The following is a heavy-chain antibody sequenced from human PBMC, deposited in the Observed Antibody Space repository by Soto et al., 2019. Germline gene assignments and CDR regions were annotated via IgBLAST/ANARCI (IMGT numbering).Heavy chain of an antibody. D-gene: IGHD3-10*01. CDR3: ARDTQLGRLDS. CDR2: LNSDGSAT. CDR1: GFTFSSYW. J-gene: IGHJ4*02. V-gene: IGHV3-74*01. Sequence: EVQLVESGGGVVQPGGSLRLSCAASGFTFSSYWMHWVRQAPGKGLVWVSRLNSDGSATTYADSVKGRFTISRDNVKNTLYLHMNSLIAYDATVYCCARDTQLGRLDSWGQGTLVTVSS.